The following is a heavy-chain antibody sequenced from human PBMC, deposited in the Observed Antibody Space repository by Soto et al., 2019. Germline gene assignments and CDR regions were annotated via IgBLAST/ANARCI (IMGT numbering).Heavy chain of an antibody. CDR1: GFTFSSYG. CDR2: ISYDGSNK. V-gene: IGHV3-30*18. CDR3: AKAMVVVTAISGGGGFDK. Sequence: LRLSCAASGFTFSSYGMHWVRQAPGKGLEWVAVISYDGSNKYCADSVKGRFTISRDNSKNTLYLQMDSLRAEDTAVYYCAKAMVVVTAISGGGGFDKWGQGTLVTVSS. J-gene: IGHJ3*02. D-gene: IGHD2-21*02.